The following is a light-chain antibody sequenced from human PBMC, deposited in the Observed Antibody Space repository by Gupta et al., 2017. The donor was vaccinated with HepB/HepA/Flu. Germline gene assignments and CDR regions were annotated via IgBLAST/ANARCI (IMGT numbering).Light chain of an antibody. J-gene: IGKJ4*01. CDR2: AS. V-gene: IGKV3-11*01. CDR1: QNVSSS. CDR3: LHRSTWPPS. Sequence: EIVLTQSPATLSLSPGERSTLSCRDSQNVSSSLAWYQQKPGQAPRLIIYASNSSTGIPARFSGRGSVTEFTLTISSREPEDIALYYCLHRSTWPPSFGTGTKVEIK.